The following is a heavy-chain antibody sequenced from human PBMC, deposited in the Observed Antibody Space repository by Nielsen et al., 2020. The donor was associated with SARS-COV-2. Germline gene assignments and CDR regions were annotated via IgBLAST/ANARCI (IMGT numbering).Heavy chain of an antibody. D-gene: IGHD5-24*01. CDR3: VRIDMATISVDY. J-gene: IGHJ4*02. V-gene: IGHV4-4*02. CDR1: GGSISSRNW. Sequence: GTLSLTCGVSGGSISSRNWWSWVRQPPGKGLEWIGEIYHSGSTNYNPSLKSRVTMSVDKSKNEFSLKVNSVTAADTAVYYCVRIDMATISVDYWGRGTLVTVSS. CDR2: IYHSGST.